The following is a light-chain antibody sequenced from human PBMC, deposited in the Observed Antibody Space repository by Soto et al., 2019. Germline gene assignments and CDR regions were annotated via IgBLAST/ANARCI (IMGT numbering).Light chain of an antibody. J-gene: IGLJ2*01. CDR2: SND. Sequence: QAVVTQPPSASGTPGQKVTISCSGGSSNIRGNAVNWYQVLPGMAPKLLIYSNDQRPSGVPDRFSASKSGTSASLAISELQSEDEADYYCATWDDTLNGLFGGGTKVTVL. V-gene: IGLV1-44*01. CDR3: ATWDDTLNGL. CDR1: SSNIRGNA.